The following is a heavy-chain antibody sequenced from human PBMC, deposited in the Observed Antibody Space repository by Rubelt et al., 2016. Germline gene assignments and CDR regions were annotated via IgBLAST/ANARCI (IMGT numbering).Heavy chain of an antibody. CDR3: ARGGGDFDY. J-gene: IGHJ4*02. CDR2: ISGSGGST. CDR1: GFTLRSYA. D-gene: IGHD3-16*01. Sequence: EVQLLESGGGLVQPGGSLRLSCAASGFTLRSYAMSWVRQAPGKGLEWVSTISGSGGSTYYADSVKGRFTISRDDSKNPVYLQMNSLRAGDTAVYYCARGGGDFDYWGQGTLVTVSS. V-gene: IGHV3-23*01.